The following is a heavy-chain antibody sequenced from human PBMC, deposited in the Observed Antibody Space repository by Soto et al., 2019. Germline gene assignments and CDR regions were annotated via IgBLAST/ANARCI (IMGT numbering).Heavy chain of an antibody. J-gene: IGHJ4*02. CDR2: IYHSGSI. D-gene: IGHD2-8*01. Sequence: PSETLSLTCAVSGGSISSSNWWSWVRQPPGKGLEWIGEIYHSGSINYNPSLKSRVIITVDKSKNQFSLRLSSMTAADTAVYFCARDLRYCKNGICSQGVDYWGQGTLVTVSS. V-gene: IGHV4-4*02. CDR1: GGSISSSNW. CDR3: ARDLRYCKNGICSQGVDY.